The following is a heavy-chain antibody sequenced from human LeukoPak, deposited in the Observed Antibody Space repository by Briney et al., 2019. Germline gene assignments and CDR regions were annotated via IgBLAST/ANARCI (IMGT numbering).Heavy chain of an antibody. Sequence: PSETLSLTCTVSGGSISSGGYYWSWLRQHPGKGLEWIGYIYYSGSTYYNPSLKSRVTISVDTSKNQFSLKLSSVTAADTAVYYCARGRPQFGYSYGYRAYFDYWGQGTLVTVSS. D-gene: IGHD5-18*01. CDR1: GGSISSGGYY. CDR2: IYYSGST. CDR3: ARGRPQFGYSYGYRAYFDY. V-gene: IGHV4-31*03. J-gene: IGHJ4*02.